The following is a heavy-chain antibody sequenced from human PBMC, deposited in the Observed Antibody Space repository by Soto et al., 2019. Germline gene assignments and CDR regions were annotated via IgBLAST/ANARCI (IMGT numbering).Heavy chain of an antibody. CDR1: GYTFTGYY. D-gene: IGHD3-9*01. Sequence: GASVKVSCKASGYTFTGYYMHWVRQAPGQGLEWMGRINPNSGGTNYAQKFQGWVTMTRDTSISTAYMELSRLRSDDTAVYYCARGSGEVLQSYYDILTGYLNWFDPWGQGTLVTVSS. J-gene: IGHJ5*02. CDR2: INPNSGGT. V-gene: IGHV1-2*04. CDR3: ARGSGEVLQSYYDILTGYLNWFDP.